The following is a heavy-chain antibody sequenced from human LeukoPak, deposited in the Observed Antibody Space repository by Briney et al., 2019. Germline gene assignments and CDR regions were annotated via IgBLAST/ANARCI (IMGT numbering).Heavy chain of an antibody. Sequence: ASVKVSCKASGYTFTSYDTNWVRQATGQGLEWMGWMNPNSGNTGYAQKFQGRVTMTRNTSISTAYMELSSLRSEDTAVYYCARVEKRAMVRGVSCRWFDPWGQGTLVTVSS. CDR2: MNPNSGNT. V-gene: IGHV1-8*01. CDR3: ARVEKRAMVRGVSCRWFDP. D-gene: IGHD3-10*01. CDR1: GYTFTSYD. J-gene: IGHJ5*02.